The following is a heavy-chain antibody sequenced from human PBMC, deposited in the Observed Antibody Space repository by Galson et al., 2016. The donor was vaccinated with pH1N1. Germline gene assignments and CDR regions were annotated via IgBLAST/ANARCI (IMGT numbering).Heavy chain of an antibody. CDR2: IGRDSTYA. J-gene: IGHJ4*02. CDR3: ARAPGGADY. Sequence: SLRLSCAASGFTFSDYYMTWIRQAPGRGLEFVAYIGRDSTYASYADSVMGRFTISRDNVDNSLYLEKNSLTAEDTAIYYCARAPGGADYWGRGTLVTVSS. V-gene: IGHV3-11*05. CDR1: GFTFSDYY. D-gene: IGHD3-10*01.